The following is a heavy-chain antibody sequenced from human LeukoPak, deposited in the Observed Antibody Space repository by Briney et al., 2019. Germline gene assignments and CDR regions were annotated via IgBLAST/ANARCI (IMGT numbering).Heavy chain of an antibody. CDR2: FDPEDGET. Sequence: ASVKVSCKVSGYTLTELSMHWVRQAPGKGLEWMRGFDPEDGETIYAQKFQGRVTMTEDTSTDTAYMELSSLRSEDTAVYYCATAGADTALNPYYYYGMDVWGKGTTVTVSS. CDR3: ATAGADTALNPYYYYGMDV. CDR1: GYTLTELS. V-gene: IGHV1-24*01. J-gene: IGHJ6*04. D-gene: IGHD5-18*01.